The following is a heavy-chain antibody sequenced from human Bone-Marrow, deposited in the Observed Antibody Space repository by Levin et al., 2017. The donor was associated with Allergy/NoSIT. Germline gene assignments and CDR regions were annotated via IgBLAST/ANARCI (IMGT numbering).Heavy chain of an antibody. CDR1: GYDFTDYW. V-gene: IGHV5-51*01. J-gene: IGHJ4*01. Sequence: PGGSLRLSCKGSGYDFTDYWIGWVRQMPGKGLEWMGIIFPGDSDTKYSPSFQGQVSLSVDKSFRTAYLQWSSLKASDTAIYYCETKVAGKDFFDYWGHGTLVTVSS. CDR2: IFPGDSDT. CDR3: ETKVAGKDFFDY. D-gene: IGHD6-19*01.